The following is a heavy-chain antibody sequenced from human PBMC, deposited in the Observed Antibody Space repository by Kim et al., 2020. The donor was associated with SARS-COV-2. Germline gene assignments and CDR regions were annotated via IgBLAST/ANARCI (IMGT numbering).Heavy chain of an antibody. CDR2: IYYRGNT. CDR1: GGSISTYY. Sequence: SETLSLTCTVSGGSISTYYWSWIRQPPGKGLEWIGYIYYRGNTNYNPSFKSRVTISIDTSKNQFSLKLTSVTAADTAVYYCASHGSDSSSWRYDYWGQGT. CDR3: ASHGSDSSSWRYDY. J-gene: IGHJ4*02. V-gene: IGHV4-59*08. D-gene: IGHD6-13*01.